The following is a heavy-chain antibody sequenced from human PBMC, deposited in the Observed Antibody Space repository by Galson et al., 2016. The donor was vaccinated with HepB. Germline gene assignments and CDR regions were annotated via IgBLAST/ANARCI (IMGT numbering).Heavy chain of an antibody. CDR3: TRDRAWDYFYGMDV. CDR2: IRNKPYGGTT. CDR1: GFTFGDYG. Sequence: SLRLSCAGSGFTFGDYGVSWFRQAPGKGLEWVGFIRNKPYGGTTEYAASVKGRITISRDDSKSIAYLHMNSLETEDTAVYYCTRDRAWDYFYGMDVWGQGTTVTVSS. J-gene: IGHJ6*02. V-gene: IGHV3-49*03. D-gene: IGHD3-10*01.